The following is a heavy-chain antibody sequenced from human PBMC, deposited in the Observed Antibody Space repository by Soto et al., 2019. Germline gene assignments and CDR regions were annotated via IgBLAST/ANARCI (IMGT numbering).Heavy chain of an antibody. J-gene: IGHJ4*02. V-gene: IGHV3-48*01. D-gene: IGHD3-10*01. CDR1: GFTFSSYS. CDR2: IRNSGSTK. CDR3: ARDPSYCGSGSYYHFDS. Sequence: GGSLRLSCAASGFTFSSYSMNWVRQAPGKGLEWVSHIRNSGSTKYYADSVKGRFTISRDNAKNTLYLQMNSLRAEDTSVYYCARDPSYCGSGSYYHFDSSGQRT.